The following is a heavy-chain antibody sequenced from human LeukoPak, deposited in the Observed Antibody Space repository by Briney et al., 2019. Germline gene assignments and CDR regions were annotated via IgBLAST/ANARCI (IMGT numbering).Heavy chain of an antibody. D-gene: IGHD4/OR15-4a*01. V-gene: IGHV3-30-3*01. Sequence: GGSLRLSCEASGFTFSNYAFHWVRQAPGKGLEWVAVLLYGGSSDHYADSVKGRLTISRDTSKNTLYLQMNSLRTEDTAVYYCAREQSTGAWRTSDYWGQGTLVTVS. CDR1: GFTFSNYA. CDR2: LLYGGSSD. CDR3: AREQSTGAWRTSDY. J-gene: IGHJ4*02.